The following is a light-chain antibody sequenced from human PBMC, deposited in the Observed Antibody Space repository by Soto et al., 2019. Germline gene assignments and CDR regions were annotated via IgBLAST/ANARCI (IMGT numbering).Light chain of an antibody. J-gene: IGLJ2*01. V-gene: IGLV2-11*01. Sequence: QPVLTQPRSVSGSPGQSVTISCTGTSSDVDDYNFVSWYQQHPGTAPKLMIYDVTKRPSGVPGRFSGSRSGNTASLTISGLQIEDEAHYYCCSYAGGYFFEVIFGGGTKVTVL. CDR1: SSDVDDYNF. CDR2: DVT. CDR3: CSYAGGYFFEVI.